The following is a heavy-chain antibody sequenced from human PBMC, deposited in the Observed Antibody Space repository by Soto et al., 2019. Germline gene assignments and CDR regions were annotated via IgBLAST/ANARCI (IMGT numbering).Heavy chain of an antibody. J-gene: IGHJ5*02. Sequence: EVQLVESGGGLVQPGESLRLSCAASGFIFSAIPMNWVRQAPGKGLEWISHISSDSITIYFADSVKGRFTISRDNAKNSLFLQMHSLRDEDTAVYYCARGDNWFDPWGQGTLVTVSS. CDR1: GFIFSAIP. CDR2: ISSDSITI. CDR3: ARGDNWFDP. V-gene: IGHV3-48*02.